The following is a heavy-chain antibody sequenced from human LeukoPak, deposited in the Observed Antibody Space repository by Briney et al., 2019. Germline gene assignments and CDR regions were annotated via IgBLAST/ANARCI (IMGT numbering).Heavy chain of an antibody. CDR1: GFTFSSYG. CDR2: IWYDGSNK. J-gene: IGHJ4*02. CDR3: ARAPSDYDFWSGYYGPRAIDY. Sequence: GGSLRLSYAASGFTFSSYGMHWERQAPGKGLEWVAVIWYDGSNKYYADSVKGRFTISRDNSKNTLYLQMNSLRAEDTAVYYCARAPSDYDFWSGYYGPRAIDYWGQGTLVTVSS. V-gene: IGHV3-33*01. D-gene: IGHD3-3*01.